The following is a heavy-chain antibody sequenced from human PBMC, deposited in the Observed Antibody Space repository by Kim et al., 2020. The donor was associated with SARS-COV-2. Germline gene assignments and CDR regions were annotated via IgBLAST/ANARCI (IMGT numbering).Heavy chain of an antibody. J-gene: IGHJ6*02. CDR2: NK. Sequence: NKDYADYVKGRFTISRDNSKNALYLQMNSLRAEDTAVYYCARVLSYYGMDVWGQGTTVTVSS. CDR3: ARVLSYYGMDV. V-gene: IGHV3-33*01.